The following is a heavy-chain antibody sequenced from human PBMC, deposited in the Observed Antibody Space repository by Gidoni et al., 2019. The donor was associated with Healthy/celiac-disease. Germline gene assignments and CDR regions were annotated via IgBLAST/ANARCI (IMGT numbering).Heavy chain of an antibody. Sequence: QLQLQESGPGLVKPSETLSLTCTVSGGSISSSSYYWGWIRQPPGKGLEWIGSIYYSESTYYNPSLKSRVTISVDTSKNQFSLKLSSVTAADTAVYYCARHDSSGYLPFNFFDYWGQGTLVTVSS. J-gene: IGHJ4*02. V-gene: IGHV4-39*01. CDR3: ARHDSSGYLPFNFFDY. CDR2: IYYSEST. D-gene: IGHD3-22*01. CDR1: GGSISSSSYY.